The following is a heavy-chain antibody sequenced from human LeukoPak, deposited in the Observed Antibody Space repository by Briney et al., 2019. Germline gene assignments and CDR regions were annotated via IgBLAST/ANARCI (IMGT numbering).Heavy chain of an antibody. V-gene: IGHV4-59*01. Sequence: WEPLSLTCTFSGGSISSYYWSWIRQPPGKGLEWIGYIYYSGSTNYNPSLKSRVTISVDTSKNQFSLKLSSVTAADTAVYYCARVAVNWFDPWGQGTLVTVSS. CDR1: GGSISSYY. CDR3: ARVAVNWFDP. J-gene: IGHJ5*02. D-gene: IGHD2-15*01. CDR2: IYYSGST.